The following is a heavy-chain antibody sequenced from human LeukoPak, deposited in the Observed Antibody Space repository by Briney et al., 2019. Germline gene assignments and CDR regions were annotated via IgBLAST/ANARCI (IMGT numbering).Heavy chain of an antibody. CDR1: GGSFSGYY. Sequence: PSETLSLTCAVYGGSFSGYYWSWIRQPPGKGLEWIGEINHSGSTNYNPSLKSRVTISVDTSKNQFSLKLGSVTAADTAVYYCARGRAAADRKSPWGQGTLVTVSS. D-gene: IGHD6-13*01. CDR2: INHSGST. V-gene: IGHV4-34*01. CDR3: ARGRAAADRKSP. J-gene: IGHJ5*02.